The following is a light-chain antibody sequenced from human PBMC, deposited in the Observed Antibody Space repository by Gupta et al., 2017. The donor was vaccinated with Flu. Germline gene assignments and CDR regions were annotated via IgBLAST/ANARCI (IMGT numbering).Light chain of an antibody. V-gene: IGLV1-40*01. J-gene: IGLJ3*02. CDR2: GGS. CDR1: RSNIGAGCD. Sequence: RSNIGAGCDPPWYLHLPAAAPKLPIFGGSHRPSGVPDRFSGSKSGTSDSLAITGLQAEDEGDYYCQSYDNGLTAWVFGGGTKLTVL. CDR3: QSYDNGLTAWV.